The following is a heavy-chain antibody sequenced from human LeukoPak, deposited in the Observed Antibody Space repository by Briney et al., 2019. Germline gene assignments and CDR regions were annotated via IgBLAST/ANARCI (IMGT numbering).Heavy chain of an antibody. D-gene: IGHD6-19*01. V-gene: IGHV3-30-3*01. Sequence: PGGSLRLSCAASGFTFSSYAMHWVRQAPGKGLEWVAVISYDGSNKYYADSVKGRFTISRDNSKNTLYLQMNSLRAEDTAVYYCAKDLVGIAVAGLDYWGQGTLVTVSS. CDR3: AKDLVGIAVAGLDY. J-gene: IGHJ4*02. CDR1: GFTFSSYA. CDR2: ISYDGSNK.